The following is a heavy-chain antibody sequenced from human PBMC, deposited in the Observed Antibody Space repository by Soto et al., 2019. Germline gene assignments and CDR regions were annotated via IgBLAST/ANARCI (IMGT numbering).Heavy chain of an antibody. CDR2: FYYTGST. CDR1: GGSVCSGNYY. Sequence: QVQLQESGPGLVKPSETLSLTCTVSGGSVCSGNYYWSWIRQPPGKGLEWIGYFYYTGSTNYNPSLKSRVTISIDASKNQFSLRLSSVTAADTAVYYCARSMHYSDGSNYSPFDYWGQGTLVTVSS. CDR3: ARSMHYSDGSNYSPFDY. V-gene: IGHV4-61*01. D-gene: IGHD3-22*01. J-gene: IGHJ4*02.